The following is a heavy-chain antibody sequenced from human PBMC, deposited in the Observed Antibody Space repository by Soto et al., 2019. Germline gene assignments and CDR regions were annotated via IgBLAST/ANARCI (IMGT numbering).Heavy chain of an antibody. V-gene: IGHV3-30-3*01. Sequence: QVQLVESGGGVVQPGRSLRLSCAASGFTFSSYAMHWVRQAPGKGLEWVAVISYDGSNKYYADSVKGRFTISRDNSKNTLYLQMNSLRAEDTAVYYCARASVLQGSGWCRGCPDYWGQGTLVTVSS. CDR3: ARASVLQGSGWCRGCPDY. D-gene: IGHD6-19*01. CDR1: GFTFSSYA. J-gene: IGHJ4*02. CDR2: ISYDGSNK.